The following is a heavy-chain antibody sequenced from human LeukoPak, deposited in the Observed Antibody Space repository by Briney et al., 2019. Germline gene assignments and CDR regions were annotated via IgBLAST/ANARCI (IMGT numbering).Heavy chain of an antibody. J-gene: IGHJ4*02. V-gene: IGHV6-1*01. Sequence: SQTLSLTCAISGDSVSSNGAAWNWIRQSPSRGLEWLGRTYYRSKWYNDYAVSVKSRITINPDTSKNQFSLQLNSVTPEDTAVYYCARSARNYYDSSEYYFDYWGQGTLVTVSS. D-gene: IGHD3-22*01. CDR1: GDSVSSNGAA. CDR2: TYYRSKWYN. CDR3: ARSARNYYDSSEYYFDY.